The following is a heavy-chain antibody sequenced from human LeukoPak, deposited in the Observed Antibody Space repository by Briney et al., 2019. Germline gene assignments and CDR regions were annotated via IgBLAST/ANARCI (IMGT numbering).Heavy chain of an antibody. CDR3: ARGRPSPLYDSSGSWDGMDV. J-gene: IGHJ6*02. Sequence: GGSLRLSCAASGFTVSSNYMSWVCQAPGKGLEWVSVIYSGGSTYHADSMKGRFTISRDNSKNTLYLQMNSLRAEDTAVYYCARGRPSPLYDSSGSWDGMDVWGQGTTVTVSS. V-gene: IGHV3-53*01. CDR1: GFTVSSNY. D-gene: IGHD3-22*01. CDR2: IYSGGST.